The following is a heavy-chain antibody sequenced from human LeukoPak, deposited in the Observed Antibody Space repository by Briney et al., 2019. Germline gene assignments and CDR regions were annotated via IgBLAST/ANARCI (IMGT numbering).Heavy chain of an antibody. J-gene: IGHJ4*02. CDR1: GYTFTSYG. CDR2: ISADNGHT. V-gene: IGHV1-18*01. CDR3: ARELGLVVGATEGWDY. Sequence: ASVKVSCKASGYTFTSYGISWVRQAPGQGLEWVGWISADNGHTNYAQKLQGRVTVTTDTSTSTAYMELRSLRSDDTAVYYCARELGLVVGATEGWDYWGQGTLVTVSS. D-gene: IGHD1-26*01.